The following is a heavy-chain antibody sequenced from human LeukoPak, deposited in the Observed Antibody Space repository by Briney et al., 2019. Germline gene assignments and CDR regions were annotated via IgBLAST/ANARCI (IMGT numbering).Heavy chain of an antibody. J-gene: IGHJ6*02. Sequence: ASVKVSCKASGYTFTSYYMHWVRQAPGQGLEWMGIINPSGGSTSYAQKFQGRVTMTRDTSTSTVYMELSSLRSEDTAVYYCARSRRDYDILTGDSDGLGYYYYGMDVWGQGTTVTVSS. CDR1: GYTFTSYY. CDR2: INPSGGST. D-gene: IGHD3-9*01. V-gene: IGHV1-46*01. CDR3: ARSRRDYDILTGDSDGLGYYYYGMDV.